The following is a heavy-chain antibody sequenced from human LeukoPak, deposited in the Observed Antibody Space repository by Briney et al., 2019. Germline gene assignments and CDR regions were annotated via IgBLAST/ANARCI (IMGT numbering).Heavy chain of an antibody. CDR3: ARDPITAAGRFDP. Sequence: SQTLSLSCAISGDSVSSNSGALNWIRQSPSKGLEWLASIYYNSNWYNDYAVTVKSRITINPATSKNQCTLQPNSVTPEDTAVYYCARDPITAAGRFDPWSQGTLVTVSS. V-gene: IGHV6-1*01. CDR2: IYYNSNWYN. D-gene: IGHD6-13*01. CDR1: GDSVSSNSGA. J-gene: IGHJ5*02.